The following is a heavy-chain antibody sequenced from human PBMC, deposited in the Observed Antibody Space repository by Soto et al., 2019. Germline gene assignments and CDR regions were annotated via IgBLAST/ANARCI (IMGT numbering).Heavy chain of an antibody. Sequence: EVHLLESGGGLVQPGGSLRLSCEASAFTFSNQAMSWVRQAPGKGLEWVSTISGNGGSTYYADSVRGRFTISRDNSKNPLYLQMNSLRDEETAVYYCGAQVLWFGELPDFDHWGQGTLVTVSS. CDR2: ISGNGGST. J-gene: IGHJ4*02. CDR1: AFTFSNQA. CDR3: GAQVLWFGELPDFDH. V-gene: IGHV3-23*01. D-gene: IGHD3-10*01.